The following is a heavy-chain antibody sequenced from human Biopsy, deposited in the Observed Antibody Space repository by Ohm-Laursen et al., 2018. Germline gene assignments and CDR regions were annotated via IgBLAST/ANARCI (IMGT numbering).Heavy chain of an antibody. CDR1: GYTLTALS. Sequence: ASVKVSCKVSGYTLTALSMHWVRQAPGRGLEWMGGFAPENGKTIYAQKFQGRITMTEDTSTDTAYIELSSLRSEDTAVYYCAADINVWNVNYWGQGTQVTVSS. CDR2: FAPENGKT. CDR3: AADINVWNVNY. V-gene: IGHV1-24*01. D-gene: IGHD1-1*01. J-gene: IGHJ4*02.